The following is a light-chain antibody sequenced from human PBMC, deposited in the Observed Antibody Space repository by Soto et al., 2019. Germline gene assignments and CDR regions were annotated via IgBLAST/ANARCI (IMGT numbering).Light chain of an antibody. J-gene: IGKJ4*01. Sequence: EIVLTQSPATLSLSPGERATLSCRASQSVSSYLAWYQQKPDQAPRLLIYDASNRATGIPARFSGSGSGTDFTHTISSREPEDFAVYYCQQRSNWPTFGGGTKVEIK. V-gene: IGKV3-11*01. CDR2: DAS. CDR1: QSVSSY. CDR3: QQRSNWPT.